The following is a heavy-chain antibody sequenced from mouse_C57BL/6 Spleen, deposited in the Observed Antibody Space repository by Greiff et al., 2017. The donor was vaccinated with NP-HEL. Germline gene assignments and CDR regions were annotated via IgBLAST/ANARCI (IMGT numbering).Heavy chain of an antibody. Sequence: VQLQQSGAELVRPGASVTLSCKASGYTFTDYEMHWVKQTHVHGLEWIGAIDPETGGTAYNQKFKGTAILTADKSSSTAYIELRSLTSEDSAVYYCKRENYYGSSPYWYFDVWGTGTTVTVSS. J-gene: IGHJ1*03. D-gene: IGHD1-1*01. CDR1: GYTFTDYE. CDR2: IDPETGGT. CDR3: KRENYYGSSPYWYFDV. V-gene: IGHV1-15*01.